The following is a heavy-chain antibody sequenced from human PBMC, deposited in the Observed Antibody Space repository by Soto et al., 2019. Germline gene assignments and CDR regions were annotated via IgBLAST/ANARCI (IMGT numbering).Heavy chain of an antibody. V-gene: IGHV1-18*01. D-gene: IGHD3-3*01. CDR3: AREGAQIFGVVNNWFDP. Sequence: ASVKVSCTASGYTFTSYGISWVRQAPGQGLEWMGWISAYNGNTNYAQKLQGRVTMTTDTSTSTAYMELRSLRSDDTAVYYCAREGAQIFGVVNNWFDPWAREPWSPSPQ. J-gene: IGHJ5*02. CDR1: GYTFTSYG. CDR2: ISAYNGNT.